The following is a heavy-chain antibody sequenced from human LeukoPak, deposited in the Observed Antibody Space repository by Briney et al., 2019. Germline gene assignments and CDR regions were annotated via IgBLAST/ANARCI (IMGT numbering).Heavy chain of an antibody. Sequence: GASVKVSCKASGYTFTGYYMHWVRQAPGQGLEWMGWINPNSGGTNYAQKFQGRVTMTRDTSISTAYMELSRLRSDDTAVYYCAFVGYGSSGYYWDYWGQGTLVTVSS. CDR3: AFVGYGSSGYYWDY. CDR1: GYTFTGYY. CDR2: INPNSGGT. V-gene: IGHV1-2*02. D-gene: IGHD3-22*01. J-gene: IGHJ4*02.